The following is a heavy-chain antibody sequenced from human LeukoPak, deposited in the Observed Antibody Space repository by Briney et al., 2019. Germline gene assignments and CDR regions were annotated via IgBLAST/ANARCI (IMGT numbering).Heavy chain of an antibody. Sequence: VASVKVSCKVSGYTLTELSMHWVRQAPGKGLEWMGGFDPEDGETIYAQKFRGRVTMTEDTSTDTAYMELSSLRSEDTAVYYCATYGSYQHAFDIWGQGTMVTVSS. CDR2: FDPEDGET. V-gene: IGHV1-24*01. CDR3: ATYGSYQHAFDI. J-gene: IGHJ3*02. D-gene: IGHD1-26*01. CDR1: GYTLTELS.